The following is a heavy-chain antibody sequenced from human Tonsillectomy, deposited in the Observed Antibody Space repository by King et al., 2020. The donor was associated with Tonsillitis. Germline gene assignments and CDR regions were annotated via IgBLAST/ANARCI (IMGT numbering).Heavy chain of an antibody. CDR3: ARGSTESWFDS. J-gene: IGHJ5*01. CDR1: GYTFTSYY. Sequence: VQLVESGAEVKKPGASVKVSCTASGYTFTSYYMHWVRQAPGQGPEWMGIINPSGGSTYYAQRFQGRVTMTRDTSTSTVYMELSSLRSEDTAVYYCARGSTESWFDSWGQGTLVTVSS. CDR2: INPSGGST. V-gene: IGHV1-46*03.